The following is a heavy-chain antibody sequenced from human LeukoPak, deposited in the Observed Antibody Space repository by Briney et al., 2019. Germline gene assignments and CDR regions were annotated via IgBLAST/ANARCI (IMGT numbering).Heavy chain of an antibody. Sequence: SETLSLTCTVSGGSISSYYWSYIRQPAGKGLEWIGRIYTGGSTNYNPSLKSRVTMSVDTSKNQFSLKLSSVTAADTAVYYCAREPDYQDAFDIWGQGTMVTVSS. CDR1: GGSISSYY. D-gene: IGHD4-11*01. CDR2: IYTGGST. CDR3: AREPDYQDAFDI. V-gene: IGHV4-4*07. J-gene: IGHJ3*02.